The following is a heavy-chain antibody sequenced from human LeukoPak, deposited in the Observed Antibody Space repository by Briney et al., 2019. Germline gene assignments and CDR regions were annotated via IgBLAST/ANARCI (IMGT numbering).Heavy chain of an antibody. J-gene: IGHJ6*03. CDR3: ARRNVGFNSGWSGYYYYYYMDV. D-gene: IGHD6-19*01. CDR2: IYPGDSDT. V-gene: IGHV5-51*01. CDR1: GYSFTSYW. Sequence: GESLKISCKGSGYSFTSYWIGWVRQMPGKGLEWMWIIYPGDSDTSYSQSFQDQVTISADKSISTAYMQWSSLKASDTAMYYCARRNVGFNSGWSGYYYYYYMDVWGKGTTVTVSS.